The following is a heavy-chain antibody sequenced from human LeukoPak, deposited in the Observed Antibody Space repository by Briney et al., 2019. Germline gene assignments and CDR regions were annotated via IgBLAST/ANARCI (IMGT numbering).Heavy chain of an antibody. V-gene: IGHV3-21*01. J-gene: IGHJ3*02. CDR3: AGYSGYDGGAFDI. Sequence: PGGSLRLSCAASGFTLNNYAMNWFRQPPGKGLDWSSTIGNSGRYINYVASVKGRFTISRDNAKNSVYLHMSSLRAEDTAHYYCAGYSGYDGGAFDIWGQGTMVTVSS. CDR2: IGNSGRYI. CDR1: GFTLNNYA. D-gene: IGHD5-12*01.